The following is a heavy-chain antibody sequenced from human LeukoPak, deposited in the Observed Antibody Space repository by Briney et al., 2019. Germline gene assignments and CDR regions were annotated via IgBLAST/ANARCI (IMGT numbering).Heavy chain of an antibody. CDR1: GGSFSGYF. CDR3: ARGLGVTLFDF. CDR2: IYTNGRT. J-gene: IGHJ4*02. Sequence: SETLSLICTVSGGSFSGYFWSWIRRPAGKGLEWIGRIYTNGRTNYKSSLKSRVNMSVDMSNNQFSLRLNSVTAADTAMYYCARGLGVTLFDFWGQGILVTVSS. V-gene: IGHV4-4*07. D-gene: IGHD2-21*02.